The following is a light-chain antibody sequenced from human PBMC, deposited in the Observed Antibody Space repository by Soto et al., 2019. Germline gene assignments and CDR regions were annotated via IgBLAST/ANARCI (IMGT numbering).Light chain of an antibody. J-gene: IGKJ5*01. CDR2: DTS. CDR3: QQRNSWPPTFT. CDR1: QSVSSSY. V-gene: IGKV3-11*01. Sequence: EIVMTQSPGTLSVSPVEGATLSCMASQSVSSSYLAWYQQKPGQAPRLLIYDTSIRATGIPARFSGSGSGTDFTLTISSLEPEDFAVYYCQQRNSWPPTFTFGQGTRLEIK.